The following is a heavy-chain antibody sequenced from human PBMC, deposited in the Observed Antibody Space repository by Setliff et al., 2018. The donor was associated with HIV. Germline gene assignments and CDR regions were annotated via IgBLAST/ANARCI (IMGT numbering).Heavy chain of an antibody. J-gene: IGHJ3*02. CDR3: ARSLWGFVRNAAFEI. D-gene: IGHD3-16*01. Sequence: GGSLRLSCAASGFTFSSYGMHWVRQAPGKGLEWVAFIRSDESDKHYADSVKGRFTISRDNAKNSLYLQMNSLRVEDSAVYYCARSLWGFVRNAAFEIWGQGTMVTVSS. CDR2: IRSDESDK. V-gene: IGHV3-30*02. CDR1: GFTFSSYG.